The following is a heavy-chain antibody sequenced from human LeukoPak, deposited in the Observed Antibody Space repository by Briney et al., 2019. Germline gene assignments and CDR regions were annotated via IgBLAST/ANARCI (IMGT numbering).Heavy chain of an antibody. CDR1: GLIFDNYA. CDR3: AKEAERLGKGVFDP. Sequence: PGGSLRLSCAASGLIFDNYAMSWVRQAPGKGLEWVSAISDSGVDTYYADSVKGRFTISRENSKNTLSLQMSSLRAEDTAVYYCAKEAERLGKGVFDPWGQGTLVTVSS. D-gene: IGHD1-26*01. J-gene: IGHJ5*02. CDR2: ISDSGVDT. V-gene: IGHV3-23*01.